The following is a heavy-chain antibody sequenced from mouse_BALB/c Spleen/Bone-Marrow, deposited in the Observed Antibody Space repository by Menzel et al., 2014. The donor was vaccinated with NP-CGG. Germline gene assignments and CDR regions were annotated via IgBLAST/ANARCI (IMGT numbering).Heavy chain of an antibody. Sequence: QVQLKESGPGLVQPSQSLSITCTVSGFSLTSYGVHWVRQSPGKGLEWLGVIWSGGSTDYNAAFISRLSISKDNSKSXVFFKMDSLQDNDTAIYFCATVGFSVRFAYWGQGTLVTVSA. V-gene: IGHV2-2*02. J-gene: IGHJ3*01. CDR3: ATVGFSVRFAY. CDR2: IWSGGST. D-gene: IGHD2-2*01. CDR1: GFSLTSYG.